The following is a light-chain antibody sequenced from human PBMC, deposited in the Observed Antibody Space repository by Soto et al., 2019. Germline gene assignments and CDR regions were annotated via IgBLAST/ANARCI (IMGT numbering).Light chain of an antibody. CDR2: EVS. CDR1: SSDVGGSNY. V-gene: IGLV2-14*01. CDR3: SSYTSSITLRYV. J-gene: IGLJ1*01. Sequence: QSVLTQPASVSGCPGQSLTISCTGTSSDVGGSNYVSWYQQHPGKAPKLIIYEVSNRPSGVSDRFSGSKSGNTASLTISGLQAEDEADYYCSSYTSSITLRYVFGAGTKVTVL.